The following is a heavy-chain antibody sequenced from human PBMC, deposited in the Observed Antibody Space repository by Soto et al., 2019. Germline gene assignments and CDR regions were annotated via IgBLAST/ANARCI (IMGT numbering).Heavy chain of an antibody. D-gene: IGHD6-13*01. J-gene: IGHJ4*02. CDR3: ARGSSPVDFDY. V-gene: IGHV1-18*01. CDR1: GYTFTNYG. CDR2: INTYNGNT. Sequence: GASVKVSCKASGYTFTNYGINWVRQAPGQGLEWMGWINTYNGNTNFAQRLQGRVTMTTDTSTSTAYMELRSLRSDDTAVYYCARGSSPVDFDYWGQGILVTVS.